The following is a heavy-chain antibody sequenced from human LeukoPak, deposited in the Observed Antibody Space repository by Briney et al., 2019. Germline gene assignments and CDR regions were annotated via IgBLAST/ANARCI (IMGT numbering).Heavy chain of an antibody. CDR1: GFTLSSYE. CDR2: ISGSGSTI. D-gene: IGHD6-19*01. CDR3: ARDTSGWYKPFDY. V-gene: IGHV3-48*03. Sequence: GGSLRLSCAAAGFTLSSYEMNWDRQAPGKGLEWISYISGSGSTIYYADSVKGRFTISRDNAKNSLYLQMNSLRAEDTAVYYCARDTSGWYKPFDYWGQRTLVTVSS. J-gene: IGHJ4*02.